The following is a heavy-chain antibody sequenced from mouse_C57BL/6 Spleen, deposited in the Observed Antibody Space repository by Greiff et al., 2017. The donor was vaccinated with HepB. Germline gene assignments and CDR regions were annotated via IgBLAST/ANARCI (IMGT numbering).Heavy chain of an antibody. Sequence: GGGLVQPKGSLKLSCAASGFSFNTYAMNWVRQAPGKGLEWVARIRSKSNNYATYYADSVKDRFTISRDDSESMLYLQMNNLKTEDTAMYYCVRQDYDYYFDYWGQGTTLTVSS. J-gene: IGHJ2*01. CDR1: GFSFNTYA. D-gene: IGHD2-4*01. V-gene: IGHV10-1*01. CDR2: IRSKSNNYAT. CDR3: VRQDYDYYFDY.